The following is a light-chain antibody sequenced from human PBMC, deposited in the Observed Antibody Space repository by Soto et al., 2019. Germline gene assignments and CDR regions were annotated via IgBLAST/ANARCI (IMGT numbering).Light chain of an antibody. Sequence: EIVMTQSPATLSVSPGERATLSCRASQSVSSNLAWYQQKPVQAPRLLIYGASTRATGIPARFSGSWSGAEFTLTILSLQSEDFAVYYCQQYNNWPPIFTFGPGTTVDI. CDR1: QSVSSN. J-gene: IGKJ3*01. V-gene: IGKV3-15*01. CDR3: QQYNNWPPIFT. CDR2: GAS.